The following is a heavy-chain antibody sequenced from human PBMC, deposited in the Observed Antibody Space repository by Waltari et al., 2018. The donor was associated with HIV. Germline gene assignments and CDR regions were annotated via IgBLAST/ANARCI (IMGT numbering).Heavy chain of an antibody. D-gene: IGHD6-13*01. V-gene: IGHV2-5*02. CDR2: IYWDDDK. J-gene: IGHJ4*02. Sequence: QITLKESGPTLMKPTQTLTLTCTFSGFSLSTSGVGVGWIRQPPGKALEWLALIYWDDDKRYSPSLKSRLTITKDTSKNQVVLTMTNMDPVDTATYYCAHRRKGYSSSWYHVPAPYFDYWGQGTLVTVSS. CDR3: AHRRKGYSSSWYHVPAPYFDY. CDR1: GFSLSTSGVG.